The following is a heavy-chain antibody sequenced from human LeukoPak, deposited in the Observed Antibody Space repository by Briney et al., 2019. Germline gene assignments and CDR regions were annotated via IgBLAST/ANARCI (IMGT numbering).Heavy chain of an antibody. CDR2: IRSRGATI. CDR1: GFTFRTFS. D-gene: IGHD3-3*01. CDR3: ASGYDFSDVSKRGFDH. V-gene: IGHV3-48*01. Sequence: PGGSLRLSCAASGFTFRTFSMKWVGQAPGKGLEGVSYIRSRGATIYYADSVKGRFTISRDNAKSSLFMQMNSLRAEDTAVYYCASGYDFSDVSKRGFDHWGQGTLVTVSS. J-gene: IGHJ4*02.